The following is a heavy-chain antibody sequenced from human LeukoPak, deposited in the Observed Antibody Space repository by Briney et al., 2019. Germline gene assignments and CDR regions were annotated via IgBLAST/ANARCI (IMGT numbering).Heavy chain of an antibody. Sequence: GGSLRLSCAASGFTFSSYAMSWVRQAPGKGLEWVSAISGSGGSTYYADSVKGRFTISSDNSKNTLYLQMNSLRAEDTAVYYCARWTLQYYYDSSGYALDYWGQGTLVTVSS. CDR3: ARWTLQYYYDSSGYALDY. D-gene: IGHD3-22*01. V-gene: IGHV3-23*01. J-gene: IGHJ4*02. CDR1: GFTFSSYA. CDR2: ISGSGGST.